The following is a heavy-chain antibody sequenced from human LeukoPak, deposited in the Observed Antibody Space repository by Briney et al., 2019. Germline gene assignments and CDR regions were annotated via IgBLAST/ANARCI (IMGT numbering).Heavy chain of an antibody. CDR3: AIASPWGPGYH. CDR2: IYYSGST. D-gene: IGHD7-27*01. Sequence: SETLSLTCTVSGGSISSYYWSWIRQPPGKGLEWIGYIYYSGSTNYNPSLKSRVTISVDTPKNQFSLKLSSVTAADTAVYYCAIASPWGPGYHWGQGTLVTGSS. CDR1: GGSISSYY. V-gene: IGHV4-59*01. J-gene: IGHJ4*01.